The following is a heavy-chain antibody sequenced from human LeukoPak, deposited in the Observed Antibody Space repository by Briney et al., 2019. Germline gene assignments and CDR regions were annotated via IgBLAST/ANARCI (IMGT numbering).Heavy chain of an antibody. CDR2: IYYTGST. CDR1: GGSISSYY. CDR3: ARTGIDNPHPFNWFDP. D-gene: IGHD1-1*01. Sequence: SETLSLTCTVSGGSISSYYWSWIRPPPGKGLEWIGYIYYTGSTNYNPSLKSRVTVSVDTSKNQFSLKLSSVTAADTAVYYCARTGIDNPHPFNWFDPWGQGTLVTVSS. J-gene: IGHJ5*02. V-gene: IGHV4-59*08.